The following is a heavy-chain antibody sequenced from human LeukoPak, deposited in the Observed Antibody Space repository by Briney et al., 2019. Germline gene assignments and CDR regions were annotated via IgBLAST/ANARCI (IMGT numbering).Heavy chain of an antibody. CDR3: ARDNDRYGRIDY. J-gene: IGHJ4*02. CDR2: VSYSGTT. Sequence: SETLSLTCTVSGGSISSYYWSWVRQPPGKGLEWIGYVSYSGTTDYNPSLKSRVIISIDMSKNQFSLRLRSVTAADTAVYYCARDNDRYGRIDYWGQGTQVTVSS. CDR1: GGSISSYY. D-gene: IGHD5-18*01. V-gene: IGHV4-59*01.